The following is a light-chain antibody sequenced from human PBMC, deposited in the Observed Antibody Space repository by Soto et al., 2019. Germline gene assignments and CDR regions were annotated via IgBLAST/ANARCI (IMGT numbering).Light chain of an antibody. Sequence: DIQMTQSPSTLSASVGDRVTITCRASQSIRSWLAWYQQKPGKAPKILIYKASSLESGVPSRFSGSGSGTEFTLTISSLQPDDFATYYCQQYDNYPYTFGQGSKLEIK. CDR3: QQYDNYPYT. J-gene: IGKJ2*01. CDR1: QSIRSW. CDR2: KAS. V-gene: IGKV1-5*03.